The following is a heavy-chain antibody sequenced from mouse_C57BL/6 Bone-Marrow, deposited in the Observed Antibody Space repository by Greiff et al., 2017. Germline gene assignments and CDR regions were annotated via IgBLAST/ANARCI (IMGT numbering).Heavy chain of an antibody. CDR1: GYTFTSYT. CDR3: AGLGSSPFDY. Sequence: VQLQESGAELARPGASVKMSCKASGYTFTSYTMHWVKQRPGQGLEWIGYINPSSGYTKYNQKFKDKATLTADKSSSTAYMQLSSLTSEDSAVYYCAGLGSSPFDYWGQGTTLTVSS. V-gene: IGHV1-4*01. CDR2: INPSSGYT. J-gene: IGHJ2*01. D-gene: IGHD1-3*01.